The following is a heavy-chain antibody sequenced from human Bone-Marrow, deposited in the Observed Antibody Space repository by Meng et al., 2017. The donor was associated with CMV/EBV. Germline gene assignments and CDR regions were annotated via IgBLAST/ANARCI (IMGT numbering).Heavy chain of an antibody. J-gene: IGHJ4*02. V-gene: IGHV3-49*04. Sequence: GESLKISCTASGFTFGDYAMSWVRQAPGKGLEWVGFIRSKAYGGTTEYAASVKGRFTISRDDSKSIAYLQMNSLKTEDTAVYYCTRDQERDILTGFIIMWGQGTLVTVSS. CDR2: IRSKAYGGTT. CDR3: TRDQERDILTGFIIM. CDR1: GFTFGDYA. D-gene: IGHD3-9*01.